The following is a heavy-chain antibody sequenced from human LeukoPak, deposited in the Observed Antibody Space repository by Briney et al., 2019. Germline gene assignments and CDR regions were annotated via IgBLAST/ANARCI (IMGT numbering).Heavy chain of an antibody. CDR2: ISSSSSYI. V-gene: IGHV3-21*01. CDR1: GFTFSSYS. J-gene: IGHJ4*02. CDR3: ARDQFEWELPYYFDY. D-gene: IGHD1-26*01. Sequence: TGGSLRLSCAASGFTFSSYSMNWVRQAPGKGLEWVSSISSSSSYIYYADSVKGRFTISRDNAKNSLYLQMNSLGAEDTAVYYCARDQFEWELPYYFDYWGQGTLVTVSS.